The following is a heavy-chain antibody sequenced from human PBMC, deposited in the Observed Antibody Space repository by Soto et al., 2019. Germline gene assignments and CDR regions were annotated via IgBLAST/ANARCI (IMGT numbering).Heavy chain of an antibody. V-gene: IGHV4-61*01. CDR2: IYYSGSP. Sequence: SETLSLTCTVSGGSVSSGSYYWSWIRQPPGKGLEWMGYIYYSGSPTYNPSLKSRVTISVDTSKNQFSLKLSSVTAADTAVYYCARTRKKYCSSTSCDNYYYYGMDVWGQGTTVT. CDR3: ARTRKKYCSSTSCDNYYYYGMDV. J-gene: IGHJ6*02. D-gene: IGHD2-2*02. CDR1: GGSVSSGSYY.